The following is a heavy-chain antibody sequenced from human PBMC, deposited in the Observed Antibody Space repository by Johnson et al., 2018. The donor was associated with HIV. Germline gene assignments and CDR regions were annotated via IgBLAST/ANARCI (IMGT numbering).Heavy chain of an antibody. CDR1: EFTFSSYC. CDR3: VRDDGSDYEAFDI. V-gene: IGHV3-7*03. D-gene: IGHD2-21*01. CDR2: IKQDGSEK. Sequence: VQLVESGGGLVQPGGSLRLSCAASEFTFSSYCMTWVRQAPGKGLEWVANIKQDGSEKYYVDSVQGRFTISRDNAKNSLFLQMNSLRAEDTAVYYCVRDDGSDYEAFDIWGQGTLVAVSS. J-gene: IGHJ3*02.